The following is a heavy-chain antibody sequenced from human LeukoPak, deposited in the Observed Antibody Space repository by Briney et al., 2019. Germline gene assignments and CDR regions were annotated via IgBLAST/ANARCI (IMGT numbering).Heavy chain of an antibody. Sequence: SETLSLTCAVSGDLISSGGHIWSWIRQPPGKGLEWIGHIFHSGSTDYNPSLESRVTISIDTSGNQFSLKVRSVTAADTAVYFCSRGPPSIFESDYWGQGFLVTVSS. D-gene: IGHD3-9*01. CDR1: GDLISSGGHI. CDR2: IFHSGST. CDR3: SRGPPSIFESDY. J-gene: IGHJ4*02. V-gene: IGHV4-30-2*01.